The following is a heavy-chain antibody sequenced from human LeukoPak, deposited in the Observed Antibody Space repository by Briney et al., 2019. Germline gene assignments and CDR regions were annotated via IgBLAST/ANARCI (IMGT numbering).Heavy chain of an antibody. Sequence: QPGRSLRLSCAASGFTFSSSAMHWVRQAPGKGLEWVAVISYDGSNTYYADSVKGRFTIARDNSKNTMYLQMNSLRVEDTAMYYCARGYCSSTTCPGDYWGPGTLVTVSS. J-gene: IGHJ4*02. V-gene: IGHV3-30-3*01. CDR1: GFTFSSSA. CDR3: ARGYCSSTTCPGDY. D-gene: IGHD2-2*01. CDR2: ISYDGSNT.